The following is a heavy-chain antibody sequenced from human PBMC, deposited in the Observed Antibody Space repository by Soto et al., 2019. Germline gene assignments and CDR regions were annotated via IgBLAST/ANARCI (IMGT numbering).Heavy chain of an antibody. J-gene: IGHJ4*02. CDR1: GGSISSGENF. V-gene: IGHV4-30-4*01. D-gene: IGHD1-26*01. Sequence: SETLSLTCTVSGGSISSGENFWNWIRQSPGKGLEWIGYIHHSGSTYYNPSLKSRLTISVDTSKDQISLKLNSVTAADTAVYYCARDTGTYPYYFDYWGQGTLVTVSS. CDR2: IHHSGST. CDR3: ARDTGTYPYYFDY.